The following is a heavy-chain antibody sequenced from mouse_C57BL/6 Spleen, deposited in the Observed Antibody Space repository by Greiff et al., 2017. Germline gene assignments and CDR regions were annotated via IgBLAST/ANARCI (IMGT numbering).Heavy chain of an antibody. Sequence: VHLVESGAGLVKPGASVKISCTASGYAFSSSWMDWVKLRHGKGLERIGQIYPGDGDTNYNGKFMGKGTLTADKSSSTAYIQLSSLTSEDSAVYSCARWYYYGNNYWYFDVWGKGTTVTVSS. CDR1: GYAFSSSW. J-gene: IGHJ1*03. D-gene: IGHD1-1*01. V-gene: IGHV1-80*01. CDR3: ARWYYYGNNYWYFDV. CDR2: IYPGDGDT.